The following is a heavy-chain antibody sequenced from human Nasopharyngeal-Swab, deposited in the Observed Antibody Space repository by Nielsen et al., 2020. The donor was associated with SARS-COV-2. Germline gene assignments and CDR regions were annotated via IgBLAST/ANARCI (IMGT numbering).Heavy chain of an antibody. D-gene: IGHD1-26*01. CDR1: GFTFSSYA. CDR3: AKVVGASFDY. V-gene: IGHV3-23*01. J-gene: IGHJ4*02. Sequence: GESLKISCAASGFTFSSYAMSWVRQAPGKGLEWVSAISGSGGSTYYADSVKGRFTISRGNSKNTLYLQMNSLRAEDTAVYYCAKVVGASFDYWGQGTLVTVSS. CDR2: ISGSGGST.